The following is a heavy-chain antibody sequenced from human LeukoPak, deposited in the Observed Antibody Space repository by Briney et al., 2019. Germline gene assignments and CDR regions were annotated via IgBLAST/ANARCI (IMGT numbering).Heavy chain of an antibody. CDR3: ARGQVLRFLEWFKRHYYYGMDV. CDR2: INHSGST. CDR1: GGSFSGYY. D-gene: IGHD3-3*01. J-gene: IGHJ6*02. V-gene: IGHV4-34*01. Sequence: NPSETLSLTCAVYGGSFSGYYWSWIRQPPGKGLEWIGEINHSGSTNYNPSLKSRVTISVDTSKNQFSLKLSSVTAADTAVHYCARGQVLRFLEWFKRHYYYGMDVWGQGTTVTVSS.